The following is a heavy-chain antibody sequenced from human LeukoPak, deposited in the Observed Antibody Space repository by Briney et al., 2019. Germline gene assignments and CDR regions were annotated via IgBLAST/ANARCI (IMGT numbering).Heavy chain of an antibody. J-gene: IGHJ4*02. D-gene: IGHD2-8*01. Sequence: SETLSLTCTVSGSSISGGGYYWSWIRQHPGKGLEWIGYIYCSGSTNYNPSLKSRVTISVDTSRNQFSLKLSSVTAADTAVYYCARAPNPDFFDGWGQGTLVTVSS. CDR2: IYCSGST. CDR1: GSSISGGGYY. CDR3: ARAPNPDFFDG. V-gene: IGHV4-61*08.